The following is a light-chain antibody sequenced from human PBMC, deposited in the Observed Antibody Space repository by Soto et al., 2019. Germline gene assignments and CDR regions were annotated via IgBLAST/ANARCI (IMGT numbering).Light chain of an antibody. J-gene: IGLJ1*01. Sequence: QSALTQRASVSGSPGQSITISCTGSTSDVGAYNYVSWYKHHPGQAPQLMIYEVSNRPSGVSNRFSGSKSGNTASLTISGLQADDEGDYYCSSKTSSSSPFVFGTGTKVTVL. CDR3: SSKTSSSSPFV. V-gene: IGLV2-14*01. CDR2: EVS. CDR1: TSDVGAYNY.